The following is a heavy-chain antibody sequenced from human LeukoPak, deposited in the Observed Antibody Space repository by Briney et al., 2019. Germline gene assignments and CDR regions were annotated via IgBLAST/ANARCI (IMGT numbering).Heavy chain of an antibody. J-gene: IGHJ4*02. Sequence: ASVKVSCKASGYIFTGSYIHWVRQAPRQGLEWMGWINPNSGGTNRAQKFQGRVTLTGDTSTNTAYMELIRLNSNDTAVYYCARALSSLRLYYFDSWGQATLVTVSS. CDR1: GYIFTGSY. D-gene: IGHD6-6*01. V-gene: IGHV1-2*02. CDR3: ARALSSLRLYYFDS. CDR2: INPNSGGT.